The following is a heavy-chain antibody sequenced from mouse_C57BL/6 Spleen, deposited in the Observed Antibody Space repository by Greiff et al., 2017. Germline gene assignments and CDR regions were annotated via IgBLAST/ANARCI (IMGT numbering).Heavy chain of an antibody. V-gene: IGHV1-54*01. Sequence: VQLQQSGAELVRPGTSVKVSCKASGYAFTNYLIEWVKQRPGQGLEWIGVINPGSGGTNYNEKFKGKATLTADKSSSTAYMQRSSLTSEDSAVYFCARGMDYWGQGTSVTVSS. J-gene: IGHJ4*01. CDR2: INPGSGGT. CDR3: ARGMDY. CDR1: GYAFTNYL.